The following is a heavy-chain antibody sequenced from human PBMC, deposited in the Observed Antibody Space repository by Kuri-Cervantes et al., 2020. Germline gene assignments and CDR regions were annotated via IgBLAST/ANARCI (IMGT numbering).Heavy chain of an antibody. Sequence: ASVKVSCKVSGYTLTELSMHWVRQAPGKGLEWMGGFDPEDGETIYAQKFQGRVTMTEDTSTDTAYMELSRLRSDDTAVYYCARVWEIAARPVFFDYWGQGTLVTVSS. CDR3: ARVWEIAARPVFFDY. D-gene: IGHD6-6*01. V-gene: IGHV1-24*01. CDR2: FDPEDGET. J-gene: IGHJ4*02. CDR1: GYTLTELS.